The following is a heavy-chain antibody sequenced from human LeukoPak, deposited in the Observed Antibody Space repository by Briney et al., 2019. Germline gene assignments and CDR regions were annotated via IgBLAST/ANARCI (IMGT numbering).Heavy chain of an antibody. Sequence: PSETLSLTCTVSGGSISSSSYYWGWVRQPPGKGREWVGSIYYSGSTYDNPSLKSRVTISVDTSKTQFSLKLSSVTAADTAVYYCARLSVVTLDYWGQGTLVTVSS. CDR3: ARLSVVTLDY. J-gene: IGHJ4*02. V-gene: IGHV4-39*01. CDR2: IYYSGST. CDR1: GGSISSSSYY. D-gene: IGHD4-23*01.